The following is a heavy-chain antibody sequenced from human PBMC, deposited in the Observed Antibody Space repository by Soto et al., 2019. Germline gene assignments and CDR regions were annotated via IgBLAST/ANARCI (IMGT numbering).Heavy chain of an antibody. J-gene: IGHJ5*02. Sequence: SETMSLTCTVSGGYISSSSYYWGWISKPPGKGLEWIGSIYYSGSTYYNPSLKSRVTISVDTSKNQFSLKLSSVTAADTAVYYCARGSSTYCSGGSCYFEVWFDPWGQGTLVTVSS. D-gene: IGHD2-15*01. CDR2: IYYSGST. CDR3: ARGSSTYCSGGSCYFEVWFDP. V-gene: IGHV4-39*01. CDR1: GGYISSSSYY.